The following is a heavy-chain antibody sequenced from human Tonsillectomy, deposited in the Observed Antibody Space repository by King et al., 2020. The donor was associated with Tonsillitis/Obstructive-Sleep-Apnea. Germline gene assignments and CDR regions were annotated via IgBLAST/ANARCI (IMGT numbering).Heavy chain of an antibody. CDR3: AGYHCSSTSCYLHYFDY. D-gene: IGHD2-2*01. V-gene: IGHV4-39*01. J-gene: IGHJ4*02. CDR2: IYYSGST. Sequence: QLQESGPGLVKPSETLSLTCTVSGGSISSSSYYWGWIRQPQGKGLEWIGSIYYSGSTYYNPSLKSRVTISVDTSKNQFSLKLSSVTAADTAVYYCAGYHCSSTSCYLHYFDYWGQGTLVTVSS. CDR1: GGSISSSSYY.